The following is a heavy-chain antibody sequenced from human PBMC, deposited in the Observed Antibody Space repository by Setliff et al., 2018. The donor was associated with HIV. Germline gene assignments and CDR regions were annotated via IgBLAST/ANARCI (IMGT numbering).Heavy chain of an antibody. CDR1: GGSLSGYY. D-gene: IGHD3-10*01. Sequence: SETLSLTCAVYGGSLSGYYWSWIRQPPGKGLEWFGETNHSGSTNYNPSLKSRVTISVDTSKNQFSLKLSSVTAADTAVYFCARDRHSSGLGSYGPWGPGILVTVSS. V-gene: IGHV4-34*01. CDR3: ARDRHSSGLGSYGP. CDR2: TNHSGST. J-gene: IGHJ5*02.